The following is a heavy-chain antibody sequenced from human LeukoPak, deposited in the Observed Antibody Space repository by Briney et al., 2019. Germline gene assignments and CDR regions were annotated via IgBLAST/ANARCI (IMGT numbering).Heavy chain of an antibody. CDR2: INSDGSST. J-gene: IGHJ4*02. V-gene: IGHV3-74*01. Sequence: GGSLRLSCAASGFTFSSYWMHWVRQAPGKGLVWVSLINSDGSSTRYADSVKGRFTISRDSAKNTLNLQMSSLRVEDTAVYYCAREKGGGGSGWPIDYWGQGTLVTVSS. CDR3: AREKGGGGSGWPIDY. CDR1: GFTFSSYW. D-gene: IGHD6-19*01.